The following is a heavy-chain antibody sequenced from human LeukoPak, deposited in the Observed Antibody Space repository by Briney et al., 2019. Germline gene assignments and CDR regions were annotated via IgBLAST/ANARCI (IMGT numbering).Heavy chain of an antibody. CDR1: GFTFSSYE. Sequence: PGGSLRLSCAASGFTFSSYEMSWVRQGPGKGLEWLSYIGTSGSSIYYADSVKGRFTISRDNGKRSLYLQVNSVRGEDTGVYFCARDKGATSAFDIWGQGTMVTVSS. CDR2: IGTSGSSI. J-gene: IGHJ3*02. D-gene: IGHD1-26*01. V-gene: IGHV3-48*03. CDR3: ARDKGATSAFDI.